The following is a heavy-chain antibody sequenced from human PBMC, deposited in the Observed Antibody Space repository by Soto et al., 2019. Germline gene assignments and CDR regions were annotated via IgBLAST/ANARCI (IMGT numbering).Heavy chain of an antibody. CDR2: ISHDGTNQ. J-gene: IGHJ3*01. D-gene: IGHD5-18*01. CDR1: GFTFNTFG. CDR3: AKDVDRWIHLLLPLGAFDV. V-gene: IGHV3-30*18. Sequence: QVQLVESGGGVVQPGRSLRLSCAASGFTFNTFGMHWVRQAPGEGLEWVAVISHDGTNQYYADSVRGRFTISRDNSKNTVYLQMNSRRAGDTALYYCAKDVDRWIHLLLPLGAFDVWGQGTMVTVSS.